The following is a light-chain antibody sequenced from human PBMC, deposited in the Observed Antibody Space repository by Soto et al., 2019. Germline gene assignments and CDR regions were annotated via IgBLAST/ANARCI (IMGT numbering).Light chain of an antibody. Sequence: EIVLTQSPGTLSLSPGERATLSCGASQRVTSNYLAWYQQKPGQAPSLLIYGASTRATGIPARFSGSGSGTDFTLTISRLEPEDFAVYYCQQYGSSPGTFGQGTKVDIK. V-gene: IGKV3-20*01. CDR1: QRVTSNY. CDR2: GAS. CDR3: QQYGSSPGT. J-gene: IGKJ1*01.